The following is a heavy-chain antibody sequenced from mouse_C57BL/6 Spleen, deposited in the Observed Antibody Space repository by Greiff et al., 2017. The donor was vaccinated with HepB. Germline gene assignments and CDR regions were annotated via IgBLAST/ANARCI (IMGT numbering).Heavy chain of an antibody. Sequence: EVQGVESGGGLVQPKGSLKLSCAASGFSFNTYAMNWVRQAPGKGLEWVARIRSKSNNYATYYADSVKDRFTISRDDSESMLYLQMNNLKTEDTAMYYCVRRGNYGGYYAMDYWGQGTSVTVSS. J-gene: IGHJ4*01. CDR3: VRRGNYGGYYAMDY. CDR2: IRSKSNNYAT. D-gene: IGHD2-1*01. V-gene: IGHV10-1*01. CDR1: GFSFNTYA.